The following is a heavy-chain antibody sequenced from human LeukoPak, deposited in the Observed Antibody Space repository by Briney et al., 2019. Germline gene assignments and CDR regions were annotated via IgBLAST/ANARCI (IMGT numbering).Heavy chain of an antibody. CDR1: GLTFSSYA. J-gene: IGHJ4*02. Sequence: GGSLRLSCTASGLTFSSYAMSWVRQAPGKGLEWVSGISGNVDYIYYADPVKGRFTISRDNSKNTLYLQMNSLRAEDTAVYYCAKRVVYYFDYWGQGTLVTVSS. CDR2: ISGNVDYI. CDR3: AKRVVYYFDY. D-gene: IGHD2-8*02. V-gene: IGHV3-23*01.